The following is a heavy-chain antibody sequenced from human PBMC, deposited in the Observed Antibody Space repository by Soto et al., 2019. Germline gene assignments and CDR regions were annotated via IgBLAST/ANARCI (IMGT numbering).Heavy chain of an antibody. D-gene: IGHD3-16*01. CDR2: IGWDSGRI. Sequence: EMQLVESGGGLVQPGRSLRLSCAASGFTFDDYAMYWVRQGPGKGLEWVSGIGWDSGRIGYADSVKGRFTISRDNAKNSLYLQMNSLRPEDTALYYCAKARLWGGDGYNSYYYNAMDVWGQGTTVTVSS. J-gene: IGHJ6*02. V-gene: IGHV3-9*01. CDR3: AKARLWGGDGYNSYYYNAMDV. CDR1: GFTFDDYA.